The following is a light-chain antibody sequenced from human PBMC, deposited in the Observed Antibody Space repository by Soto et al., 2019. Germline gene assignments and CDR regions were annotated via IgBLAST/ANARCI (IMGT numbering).Light chain of an antibody. CDR2: AAS. CDR1: QSVTSN. Sequence: DIQMTQSPSSLSASIGDRVTITCRASQSVTSNLNWYQQKFGETPKLLMYAASNLQGGVPSRFSGSGSGTDFTLTISSLEPEDFAVYYCQQRSNWPQTFGPGTKVDIK. J-gene: IGKJ3*01. CDR3: QQRSNWPQT. V-gene: IGKV1-39*01.